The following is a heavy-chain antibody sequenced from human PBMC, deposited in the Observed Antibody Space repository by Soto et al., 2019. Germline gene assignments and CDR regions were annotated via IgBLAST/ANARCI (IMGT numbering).Heavy chain of an antibody. Sequence: ASVKVSCKASGYTFTSYYMHWVRQAPGQGLEWMGIINPSGGSTSYAQKFQGRVTMTRDTSTSTVYMELSSLRSEDTAVYYCARDVETRITIFGVVMDTYYYYGMDVWGQGTTVTVSS. D-gene: IGHD3-3*01. CDR2: INPSGGST. V-gene: IGHV1-46*01. CDR3: ARDVETRITIFGVVMDTYYYYGMDV. J-gene: IGHJ6*02. CDR1: GYTFTSYY.